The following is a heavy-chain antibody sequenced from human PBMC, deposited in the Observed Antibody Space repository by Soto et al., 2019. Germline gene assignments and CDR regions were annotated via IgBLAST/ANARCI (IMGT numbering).Heavy chain of an antibody. Sequence: EVQLVESGGGLVQPGRSLRLSCAASGFTLDDYAMHWVRQAPGKGLEWVSGISWNSGIIAYPDTVEGRFPFSRDNPKNSLYLQMIRLRAKDTALYYCAKDIAARPPYCCDYWGQGTLVTVSS. D-gene: IGHD6-6*01. V-gene: IGHV3-9*01. CDR1: GFTLDDYA. J-gene: IGHJ4*02. CDR2: ISWNSGII. CDR3: AKDIAARPPYCCDY.